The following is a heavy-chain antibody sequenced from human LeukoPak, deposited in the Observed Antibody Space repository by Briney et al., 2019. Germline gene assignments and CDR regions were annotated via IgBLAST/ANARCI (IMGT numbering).Heavy chain of an antibody. Sequence: SETLSLACAVCGGSFSGYYWSCIRQPPGKGLEWSWEINRGGDTNYNPYINSGVNTSVASSKNTFSLKLNFVTAADMAICYCANGRGWGSYFDGDWGKGTLVTVSS. CDR3: ANGRGWGSYFDGD. J-gene: IGHJ1*01. CDR2: INRGGDT. D-gene: IGHD3-10*01. CDR1: GGSFSGYY. V-gene: IGHV4-34*01.